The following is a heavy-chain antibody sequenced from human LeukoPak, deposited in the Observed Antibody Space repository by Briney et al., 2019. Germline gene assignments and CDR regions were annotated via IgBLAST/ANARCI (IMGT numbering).Heavy chain of an antibody. V-gene: IGHV4-59*11. Sequence: SETLSLTCTVSGGSINSHYWSWIRQPPGKGLGWIGYVFNGGSTNYNPSLKSRVTMSVDTSRDQFSLRLTSVTAADTAIYYCATRPAGSTWYGVFDYWSQGTLVTVSS. CDR2: VFNGGST. D-gene: IGHD6-13*01. CDR1: GGSINSHY. CDR3: ATRPAGSTWYGVFDY. J-gene: IGHJ4*02.